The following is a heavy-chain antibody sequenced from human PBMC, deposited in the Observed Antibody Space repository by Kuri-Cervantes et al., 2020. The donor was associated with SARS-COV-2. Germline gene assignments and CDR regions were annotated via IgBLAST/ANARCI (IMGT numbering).Heavy chain of an antibody. CDR3: ARESAYTFDI. Sequence: SETLSLTCVVSGGAINTYNWWPWVRQPPGKGLQWIGEIFHDGSTKFNPSLSLRCRVTMSLDKSKNQFSLNLTSVTAADTAVYYCARESAYTFDIWGQGTLVTVSS. D-gene: IGHD2-2*02. CDR1: GGAINTYNW. V-gene: IGHV4-4*02. J-gene: IGHJ3*02. CDR2: IFHDGST.